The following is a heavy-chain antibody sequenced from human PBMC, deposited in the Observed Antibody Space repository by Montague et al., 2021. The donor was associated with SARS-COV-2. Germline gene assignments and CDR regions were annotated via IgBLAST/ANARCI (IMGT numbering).Heavy chain of an antibody. Sequence: SETLSLTCTVSGGSISSSSYYWGWSRQPAGKGLEWIGSIYYSGSTYYXSPLKRRVTISVDTSKNQFSLKLSSVTAADTAVYYCARVGRQQLVRLSGMDVWGQGTTVTVSS. CDR3: ARVGRQQLVRLSGMDV. J-gene: IGHJ6*02. CDR1: GGSISSSSYY. CDR2: IYYSGST. V-gene: IGHV4-39*07. D-gene: IGHD6-13*01.